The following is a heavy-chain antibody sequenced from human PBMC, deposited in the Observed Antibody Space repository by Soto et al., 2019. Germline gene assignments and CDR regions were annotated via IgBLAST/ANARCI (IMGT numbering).Heavy chain of an antibody. D-gene: IGHD1-1*01. CDR2: IYYTGHT. V-gene: IGHV4-31*03. Sequence: QVQLQESGAGLVKPSQTLSLTCSVSGVSINSGGYYWSWIRHHPGKGLEWIGYIYYTGHTFYNASLKSRVAMSLDTSKNQFSLKLSSVTAADTAVYYCARGSQLERDALDIWGQGTMVTVSS. CDR1: GVSINSGGYY. CDR3: ARGSQLERDALDI. J-gene: IGHJ3*02.